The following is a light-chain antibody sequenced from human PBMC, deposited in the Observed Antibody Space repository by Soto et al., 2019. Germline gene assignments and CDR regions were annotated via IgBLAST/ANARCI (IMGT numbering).Light chain of an antibody. CDR1: ESISTY. V-gene: IGKV1-39*01. CDR2: AAS. J-gene: IGKJ1*01. CDR3: QQSYITPYT. Sequence: DIQMTQSPSSLSASVGDGVTITCRASESISTYLNWYQQKPGKAPKLLIYAASNLLSGVPSRFSGTGSGTDFTLTISSLQPEDFVIYYCQQSYITPYTFGQGTKVEIK.